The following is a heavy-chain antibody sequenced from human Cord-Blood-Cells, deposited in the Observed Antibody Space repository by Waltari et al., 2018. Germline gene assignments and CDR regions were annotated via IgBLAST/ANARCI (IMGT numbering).Heavy chain of an antibody. CDR3: ARPLQAAAPQDAFDI. Sequence: QVQLQQWGAGLLKPSETLSLTCAVYGGSFSGYYWSWIRQPPGKGLEWIGEINHSGSTNYNPSLKSRVTMSVDTSKNQFSLKLSSVTAADTAVYYCARPLQAAAPQDAFDIWGQGTMVTVSS. D-gene: IGHD6-13*01. CDR2: INHSGST. J-gene: IGHJ3*02. CDR1: GGSFSGYY. V-gene: IGHV4-34*01.